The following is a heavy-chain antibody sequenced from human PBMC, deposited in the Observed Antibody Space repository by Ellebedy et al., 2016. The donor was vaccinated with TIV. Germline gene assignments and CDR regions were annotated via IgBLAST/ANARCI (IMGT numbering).Heavy chain of an antibody. D-gene: IGHD3-16*01. J-gene: IGHJ4*02. V-gene: IGHV3-11*01. Sequence: GESLKISCAGSGFTFGDYYMNWIRQAPGKGLEWVAYISDSGSTIYYAGSVQGRFTISRDKAKNSLFLQMNSLRPEDTAMYYCARGVHFSGRYADDWGQGTLVTVSS. CDR1: GFTFGDYY. CDR2: ISDSGSTI. CDR3: ARGVHFSGRYADD.